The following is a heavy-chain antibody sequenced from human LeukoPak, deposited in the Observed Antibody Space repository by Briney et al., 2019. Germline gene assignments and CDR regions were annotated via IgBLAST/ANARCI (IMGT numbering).Heavy chain of an antibody. Sequence: GGSLRLSCAASGFTFSSYSMNWVRQAPGKGLEGVSSISSSSSYIYYADSVKGRFTISRGNVKNSLYLQMNSLRAEATALYSCPRHTRAYLGAFDIWGQGTMVTVSS. V-gene: IGHV3-21*04. J-gene: IGHJ3*02. CDR1: GFTFSSYS. CDR2: ISSSSSYI. D-gene: IGHD2-15*01. CDR3: PRHTRAYLGAFDI.